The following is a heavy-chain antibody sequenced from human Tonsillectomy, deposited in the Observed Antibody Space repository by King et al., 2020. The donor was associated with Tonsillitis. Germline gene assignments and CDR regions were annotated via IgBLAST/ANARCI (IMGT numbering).Heavy chain of an antibody. CDR2: MYYSGNT. J-gene: IGHJ4*02. V-gene: IGHV4-39*01. D-gene: IGHD3-22*01. Sequence: QLQESGPGLVKPSETLSLTCTVSGGSISSSSYYWGWLRQPPGKGLEWIGSMYYSGNTYYNPSLKSRVSISVDTSKNQFSLKLSSVPAADTAMFYCAGLYYDNSIYRLSYFDYWGQGTLVTVSS. CDR1: GGSISSSSYY. CDR3: AGLYYDNSIYRLSYFDY.